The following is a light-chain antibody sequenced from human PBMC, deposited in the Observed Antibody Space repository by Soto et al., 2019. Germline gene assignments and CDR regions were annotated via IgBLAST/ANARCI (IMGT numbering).Light chain of an antibody. CDR1: SGHSNYA. Sequence: QPVLTQSPSASASLGASVKLTCTLSSGHSNYAIAWHQQQPEKGPRYLMKLNSDGSHSKGDGIPDRFSGSSSGAERYLTISSLQSDDEADYYCQTWGPVVFGGGTKVTVL. V-gene: IGLV4-69*01. J-gene: IGLJ2*01. CDR2: LNSDGSH. CDR3: QTWGPVV.